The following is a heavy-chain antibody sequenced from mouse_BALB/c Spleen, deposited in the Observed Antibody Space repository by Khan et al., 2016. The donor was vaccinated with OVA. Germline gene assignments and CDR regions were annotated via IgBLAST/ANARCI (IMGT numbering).Heavy chain of an antibody. CDR1: GYTFTNYG. J-gene: IGHJ4*01. CDR3: ARPPYFSYSLDH. D-gene: IGHD2-12*01. CDR2: INTFTGEP. Sequence: QIQLVQSGPEMKKPGETVKISCKASGYTFTNYGMNWVKQSPGKALKWMGWINTFTGEPTYADDFKGRFAFSLETSASTPYLQINNLKNEDTATYFCARPPYFSYSLDHWGQGTSVTVSS. V-gene: IGHV9-3-1*01.